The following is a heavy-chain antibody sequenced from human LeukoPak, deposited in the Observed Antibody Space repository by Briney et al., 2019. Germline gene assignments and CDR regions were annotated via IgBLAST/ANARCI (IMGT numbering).Heavy chain of an antibody. J-gene: IGHJ4*02. CDR2: ISGSGGST. CDR1: GFTFSSYA. Sequence: GGSLRLSCAASGFTFSSYAMSWVRQAPGKGLEWDSAISGSGGSTYYADSVKGRFTISRDNSKNTLYLQMNSLRAEDTAVYYCAKESGGWTGYYFDYWGQGTLVTVSP. D-gene: IGHD6-19*01. V-gene: IGHV3-23*01. CDR3: AKESGGWTGYYFDY.